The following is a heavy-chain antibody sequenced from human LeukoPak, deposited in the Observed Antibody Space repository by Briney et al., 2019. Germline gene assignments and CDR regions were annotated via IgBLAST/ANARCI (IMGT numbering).Heavy chain of an antibody. D-gene: IGHD1-7*01. CDR2: INHSGST. J-gene: IGHJ5*02. CDR1: GGSFSGYY. Sequence: SETLSLTCAVYGGSFSGYYWSWIRQPPGKGLEWIGEINHSGSTNYNPSLKSRVTISVDTSKNQFSLKLSSVTPEDTAVYYCARGQNNWNYDGNWFDPWAREPWSPSPQ. CDR3: ARGQNNWNYDGNWFDP. V-gene: IGHV4-34*01.